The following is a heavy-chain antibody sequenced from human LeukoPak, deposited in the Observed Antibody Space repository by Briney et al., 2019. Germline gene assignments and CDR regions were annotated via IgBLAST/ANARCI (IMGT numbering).Heavy chain of an antibody. J-gene: IGHJ4*02. CDR1: GGSFSGYY. CDR3: ARGSPGYCSSTSCRRPPDY. CDR2: INHSGST. D-gene: IGHD2-2*01. V-gene: IGHV4-34*01. Sequence: PSETLSLTCAVYGGSFSGYYWSWIRQPPGKGLEWIGEINHSGSTNYNPSLKSRVTISVDTSKNQFSLKLSSVTAADTAVYYCARGSPGYCSSTSCRRPPDYWGQGTLVTVSS.